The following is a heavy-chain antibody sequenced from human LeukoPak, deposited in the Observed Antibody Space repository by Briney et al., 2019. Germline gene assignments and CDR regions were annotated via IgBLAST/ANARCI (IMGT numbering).Heavy chain of an antibody. Sequence: PGGSLRLSCAASGFTFSSYAMSWVRQAPGKGLEWVSAISGSGVSTYYADSVKGRFTISRDNSKNTLFLQMNSLRAEDTAVYYCAKSPLLGYCSGGSCYQVDNWGQGTLVTVSS. CDR3: AKSPLLGYCSGGSCYQVDN. V-gene: IGHV3-23*01. CDR2: ISGSGVST. D-gene: IGHD2-15*01. CDR1: GFTFSSYA. J-gene: IGHJ4*02.